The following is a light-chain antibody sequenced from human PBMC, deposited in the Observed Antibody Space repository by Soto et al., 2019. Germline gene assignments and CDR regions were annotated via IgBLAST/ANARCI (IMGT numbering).Light chain of an antibody. CDR3: QQYGGAPRT. CDR1: QTVTNNY. CDR2: DTS. Sequence: EIVLTQSPGTLSLSPGERATLSCRASQTVTNNYLAWYQQKPGQAPRLLIYDTSSRATGIPDTFSGSGSGTDFTLTISRLEPEDSAMYYCQQYGGAPRTVGQGTKVDIK. V-gene: IGKV3-20*01. J-gene: IGKJ1*01.